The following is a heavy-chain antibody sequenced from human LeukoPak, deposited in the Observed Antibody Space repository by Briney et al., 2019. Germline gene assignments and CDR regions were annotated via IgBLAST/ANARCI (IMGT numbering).Heavy chain of an antibody. D-gene: IGHD1-26*01. CDR1: GYTFTGYY. CDR2: INPNSGGT. CDR3: ARERKWGYHAFDI. V-gene: IGHV1-2*02. Sequence: ASVKVSCKASGYTFTGYYMHWVRQAPGQGLEWMGWINPNSGGTNYAQKFQGRVTMTRDTSISTAYMELSRLRSDDTAVYYCARERKWGYHAFDIWGQGTMVTVSS. J-gene: IGHJ3*02.